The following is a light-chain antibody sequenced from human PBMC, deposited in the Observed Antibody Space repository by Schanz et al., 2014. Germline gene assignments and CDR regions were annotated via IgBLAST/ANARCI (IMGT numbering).Light chain of an antibody. Sequence: QSALTQPASVSGSPGQSITISCTGSSSDVGSYNYVSWYQQHPGKAPKLMIYDVSNRPSGVSNRFSGSKSGNTASLTISGLQAEDEADYYCCSYAGSTTYWLFGGGTKLTVL. CDR1: SSDVGSYNY. CDR2: DVS. J-gene: IGLJ3*02. CDR3: CSYAGSTTYWL. V-gene: IGLV2-14*01.